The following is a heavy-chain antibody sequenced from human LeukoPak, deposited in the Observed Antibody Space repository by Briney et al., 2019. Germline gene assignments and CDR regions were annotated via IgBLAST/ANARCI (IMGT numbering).Heavy chain of an antibody. Sequence: GASVKVSCKASGGTFSSNTISWVRQAPGQGLECMGGIIPIFGTANYAQKFQGRVTITADESTSTAYMELSRLRSDDTAVYYCARESSSGWANWGQGTLVTVSS. CDR1: GGTFSSNT. CDR2: IIPIFGTA. V-gene: IGHV1-69*13. D-gene: IGHD6-19*01. CDR3: ARESSSGWAN. J-gene: IGHJ4*02.